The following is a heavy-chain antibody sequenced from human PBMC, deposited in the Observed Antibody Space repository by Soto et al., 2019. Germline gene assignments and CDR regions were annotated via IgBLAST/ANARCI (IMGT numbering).Heavy chain of an antibody. J-gene: IGHJ6*03. CDR2: INAGNGNT. Sequence: ASVKVSCKASGDTFTSYAMHWVRQAPGQRLEWMGWINAGNGNTKYSQKFQGRVTITRDTSASTAYMELSSLRSEDTAVYYCARGLGVVAAITDYYYYMDVWGKGTTVTVSS. CDR1: GDTFTSYA. D-gene: IGHD2-15*01. CDR3: ARGLGVVAAITDYYYYMDV. V-gene: IGHV1-3*01.